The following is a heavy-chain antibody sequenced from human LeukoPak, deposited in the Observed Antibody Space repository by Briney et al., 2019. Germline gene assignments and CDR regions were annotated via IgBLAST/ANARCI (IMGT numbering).Heavy chain of an antibody. D-gene: IGHD5-12*01. J-gene: IGHJ3*02. CDR3: ARSGYSGYADAFDI. CDR2: IGTAGDT. CDR1: GFTFSSCD. V-gene: IGHV3-13*01. Sequence: PGGSLRLSCAASGFTFSSCDMHWVRQPTGKGLEWVSAIGTAGDTYYLGSVKGRFIISRENAKNSLYLQMNSLRAGDTAVYYCARSGYSGYADAFDIWGQGTMVTVSS.